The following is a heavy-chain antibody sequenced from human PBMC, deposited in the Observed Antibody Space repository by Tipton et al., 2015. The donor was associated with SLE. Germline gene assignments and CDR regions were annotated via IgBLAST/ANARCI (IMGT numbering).Heavy chain of an antibody. V-gene: IGHV4-34*01. J-gene: IGHJ2*01. D-gene: IGHD1-7*01. CDR2: IYHSGST. CDR3: ARVGITGTTWDWYFDL. CDR1: GESFSVYY. Sequence: TLSLTCAVYGESFSVYYWSWIRQPPGKGLEWIGYIYHSGSTYYNPSLKSRVTISVDTSKNQFSLKLSSVTAADTAVYYCARVGITGTTWDWYFDLWGRGTLVTVSS.